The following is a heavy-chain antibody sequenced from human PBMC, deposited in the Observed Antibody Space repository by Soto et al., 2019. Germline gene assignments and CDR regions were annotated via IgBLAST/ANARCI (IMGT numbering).Heavy chain of an antibody. CDR3: ARDRASRKWAPKVHNWFAP. CDR1: GGSISSGGYY. CDR2: IYYSGST. J-gene: IGHJ5*02. Sequence: SETLSLTCTVSGGSISSGGYYWSWIRQHPGKGLEWIGYIYYSGSTYYNPSLKSRVTISVDTSKNQFSLKLSSVTAADTAVYYCARDRASRKWAPKVHNWFAPWGQGTLVTVSS. V-gene: IGHV4-31*02. D-gene: IGHD1-1*01.